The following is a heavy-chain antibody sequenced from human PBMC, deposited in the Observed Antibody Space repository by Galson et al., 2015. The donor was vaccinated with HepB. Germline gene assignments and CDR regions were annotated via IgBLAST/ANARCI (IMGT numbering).Heavy chain of an antibody. CDR1: GYTFTSYG. CDR2: ISAYNGNT. Sequence: SVTVSCKASGYTFTSYGISWVRQAPGQGLEWMGWISAYNGNTNYAQKLQGRVTMTTDTSTSTAYMELRSLRSDDTAVYYCARDRPYSSGWYYYYGMDVWGQGTTVTVSS. J-gene: IGHJ6*02. D-gene: IGHD6-25*01. V-gene: IGHV1-18*04. CDR3: ARDRPYSSGWYYYYGMDV.